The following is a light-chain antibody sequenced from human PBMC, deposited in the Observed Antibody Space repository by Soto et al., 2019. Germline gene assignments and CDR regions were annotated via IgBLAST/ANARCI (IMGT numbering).Light chain of an antibody. J-gene: IGLJ3*02. CDR3: AAWDDSLSLWV. CDR1: SSNIGSNY. V-gene: IGLV1-47*01. CDR2: RNN. Sequence: QSVLTQPPSASGTPGQRVTISCSGSSSNIGSNYVYWYQQLPGTAPKLRIYRNNQRPSGVPDRFSGSKSGTSASLAISGLRSEDEADYYCAAWDDSLSLWVFGGGTKVTVL.